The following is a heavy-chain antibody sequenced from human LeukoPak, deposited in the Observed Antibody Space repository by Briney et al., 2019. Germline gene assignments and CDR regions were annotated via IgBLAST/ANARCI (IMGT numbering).Heavy chain of an antibody. D-gene: IGHD6-13*01. V-gene: IGHV4-34*01. CDR1: GGSFSGYY. Sequence: SETLSLTCAVYGGSFSGYYWSWIRQPPGKGLEWVWEINHSGSTNYNPSLKSRVTISVDTSKNQFSLKLSSVTAADTAVYYCARGGSTSIAAAGTEWFDPWGQGTLVTVSS. J-gene: IGHJ5*02. CDR2: INHSGST. CDR3: ARGGSTSIAAAGTEWFDP.